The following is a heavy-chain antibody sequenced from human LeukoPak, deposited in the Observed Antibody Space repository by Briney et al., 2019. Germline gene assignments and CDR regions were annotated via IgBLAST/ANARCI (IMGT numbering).Heavy chain of an antibody. CDR2: ISGSGGST. CDR1: GFTFSSYA. CDR3: AKRAYCSGGSCPHIYFVDY. D-gene: IGHD2-15*01. J-gene: IGHJ4*02. V-gene: IGHV3-23*01. Sequence: GGSLRLSCAASGFTFSSYAMSWVRQAPGKGLEWVSAISGSGGSTYYADSVKGRFTISRDNSKNTLYLQVNSLRAEDTAVYYCAKRAYCSGGSCPHIYFVDYWGQGTLVTVSS.